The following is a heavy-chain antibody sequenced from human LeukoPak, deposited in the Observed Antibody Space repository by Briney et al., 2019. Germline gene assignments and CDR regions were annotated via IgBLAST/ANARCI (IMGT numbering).Heavy chain of an antibody. CDR2: IYPVDSDT. D-gene: IGHD2-2*01. CDR3: ATPQATCTSIGCYIGC. V-gene: IGHV5-51*01. J-gene: IGHJ4*02. Sequence: GESLNMSCKGSGYSFTSSWIGWVRQMPGKGLEWMGIIYPVDSDTRYSPSFQGQVTISADKSISTAYLHWSSLTASDTAMYYCATPQATCTSIGCYIGCWGQGTLVTVSS. CDR1: GYSFTSSW.